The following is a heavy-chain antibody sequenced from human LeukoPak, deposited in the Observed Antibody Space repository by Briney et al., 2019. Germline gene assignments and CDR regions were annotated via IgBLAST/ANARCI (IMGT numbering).Heavy chain of an antibody. D-gene: IGHD3-10*01. CDR3: ARQRYYGSGSYSLNWFDP. V-gene: IGHV4-39*01. CDR2: IYYSETT. Sequence: PSETLSLTCTVSGGSISSSSYYWGWLRQPPGKGLEWIGSIYYSETTYYNPSLKSRVTISVDTSKNQFSLRLSSVAAADTAVYYCARQRYYGSGSYSLNWFDPWGQGTLVTVSS. CDR1: GGSISSSSYY. J-gene: IGHJ5*02.